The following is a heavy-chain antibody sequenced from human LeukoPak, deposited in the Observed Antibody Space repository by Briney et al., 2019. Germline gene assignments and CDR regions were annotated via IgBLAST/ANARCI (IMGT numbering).Heavy chain of an antibody. Sequence: GGSLRLSCAASGFTFSSYAMSWVRQAPGKGLEWVANIKQDGSEKYYVDSVKGRFTISRDNANNSLYLQMNSLRAEDTAVYYCARDALAWGQGTLATVSS. CDR1: GFTFSSYA. CDR2: IKQDGSEK. V-gene: IGHV3-7*01. J-gene: IGHJ5*02. CDR3: ARDALA.